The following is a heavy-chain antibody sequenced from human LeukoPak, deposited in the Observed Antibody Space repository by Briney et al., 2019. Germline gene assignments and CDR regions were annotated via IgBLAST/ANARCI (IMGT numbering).Heavy chain of an antibody. CDR1: GGSISSSSYY. CDR2: IYYSGST. CDR3: ARPIAVAGEYYFDY. Sequence: SETLSLTCTVSGGSISSSSYYWGWIRQPPGEGLEWIGSIYYSGSTYYNPSLKSRVTISVDTSKNQFSLKLSSVTAADTAVYYCARPIAVAGEYYFDYWGQGTLVTVSS. V-gene: IGHV4-39*01. D-gene: IGHD6-19*01. J-gene: IGHJ4*02.